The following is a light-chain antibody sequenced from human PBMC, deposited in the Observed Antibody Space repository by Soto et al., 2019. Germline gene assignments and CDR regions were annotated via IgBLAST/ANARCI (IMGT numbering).Light chain of an antibody. J-gene: IGKJ3*01. CDR1: QSVSSN. CDR2: GAS. CDR3: QQYNDLFT. Sequence: EIVMTQSPATLSVSPGERATLSCRASQSVSSNLAWYQQKPGQAPRLLIYGASTRATGITARFSGSGSGTEFTLTISSLQSEDFAVYYCQQYNDLFTFGPGTKVDIK. V-gene: IGKV3-15*01.